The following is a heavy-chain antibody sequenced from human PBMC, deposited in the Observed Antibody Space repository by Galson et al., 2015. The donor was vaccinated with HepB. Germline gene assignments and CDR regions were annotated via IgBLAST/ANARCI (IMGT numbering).Heavy chain of an antibody. Sequence: SLRLSCAASGFTFSNHWMHWVRQAPGTGLVWVSRINSDASSTSYADSVKGRFAIFRDNAKNTLYLQMNSLRAEDTAVYHCARGLITPDYYGVDVWGHGTTVTVSS. CDR1: GFTFSNHW. CDR2: INSDASST. D-gene: IGHD2-15*01. J-gene: IGHJ6*02. CDR3: ARGLITPDYYGVDV. V-gene: IGHV3-74*01.